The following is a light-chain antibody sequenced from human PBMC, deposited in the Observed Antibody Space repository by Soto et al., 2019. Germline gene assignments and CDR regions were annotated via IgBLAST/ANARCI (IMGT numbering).Light chain of an antibody. Sequence: IQMTQSPSSLSASVGDRVTIACQASQDIGNFLNWYQHKPGKVPKLLIYAASTLQSGVPSRFSGSGSGTDFTLTISSLQPEDFATYYCLLDFRYFWAFGQGTKVDIK. J-gene: IGKJ1*01. CDR2: AAS. V-gene: IGKV1-6*01. CDR1: QDIGNF. CDR3: LLDFRYFWA.